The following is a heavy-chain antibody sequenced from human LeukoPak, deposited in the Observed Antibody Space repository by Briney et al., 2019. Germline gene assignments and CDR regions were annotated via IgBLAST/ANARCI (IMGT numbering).Heavy chain of an antibody. CDR2: IYTSGST. J-gene: IGHJ4*02. Sequence: PSETLSLTCTVSGGSISSYYWSSIRQPAGKGLEWIGRIYTSGSTNYNPSLKSRVTMSVDTSKNQFSLKLSSVTAADTAVYYCASSYSSSSGLVFDYWGQGTLVTVSS. V-gene: IGHV4-4*07. CDR1: GGSISSYY. D-gene: IGHD6-6*01. CDR3: ASSYSSSSGLVFDY.